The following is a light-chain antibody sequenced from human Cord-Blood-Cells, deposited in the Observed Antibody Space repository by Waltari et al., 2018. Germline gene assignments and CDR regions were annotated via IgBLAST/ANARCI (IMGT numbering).Light chain of an antibody. CDR1: SSDVGGYNY. CDR2: DVS. J-gene: IGLJ3*02. CDR3: SSYTSSSTWV. V-gene: IGLV2-14*01. Sequence: QSALTQPASVSGSPGQSITISCTGTSSDVGGYNYVSWYQQHPGKAPKLLIYDVSKRPAGFSNRFSGSKSGNTAPLTISGLQAEDEADYYCSSYTSSSTWVFGGGTKLTVL.